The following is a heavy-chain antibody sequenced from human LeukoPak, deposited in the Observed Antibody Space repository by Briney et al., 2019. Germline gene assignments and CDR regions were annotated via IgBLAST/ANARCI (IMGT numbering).Heavy chain of an antibody. CDR1: GGSISSSSYY. Sequence: SETLSLTCTVSGGSISSSSYYWGWIRQPPGKGLEWIGSIYYSGTTYYNPSLKSRVTISVDTSKNQFSLKLRSVTAADTAVYYCARVRLQYCSGGSCSFNWFDPWGQGTLVTVSS. J-gene: IGHJ5*02. CDR3: ARVRLQYCSGGSCSFNWFDP. D-gene: IGHD2-15*01. CDR2: IYYSGTT. V-gene: IGHV4-39*07.